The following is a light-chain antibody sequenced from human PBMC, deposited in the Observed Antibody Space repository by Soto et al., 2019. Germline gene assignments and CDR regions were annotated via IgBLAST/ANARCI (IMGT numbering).Light chain of an antibody. J-gene: IGKJ2*01. V-gene: IGKV3-11*01. CDR1: QSVSSY. CDR2: DAS. Sequence: EIVLTQSPATLSLSPGERATLSCRASQSVSSYLAWYQQKPGQAPRLLIYDASNRATGIPARYSGSGSGTDFTLTISSLEAEDFVFYYCQQRSNWPPYTFGQGTKLEIK. CDR3: QQRSNWPPYT.